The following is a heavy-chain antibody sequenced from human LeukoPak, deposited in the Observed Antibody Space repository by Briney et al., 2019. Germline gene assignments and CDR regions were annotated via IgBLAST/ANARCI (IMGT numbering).Heavy chain of an antibody. J-gene: IGHJ4*02. D-gene: IGHD1-26*01. CDR2: IYYSGST. CDR1: GGSISSYY. Sequence: SETLSLTCTVSGGSISSYYCSWIRQPPGKGREWIGYIYYSGSTNYNPSLKSRVTLSVDTSKNQFSLKLSSVTAADTAVYYCAGVEATGYYFDYWGQGTLVTVSS. V-gene: IGHV4-59*01. CDR3: AGVEATGYYFDY.